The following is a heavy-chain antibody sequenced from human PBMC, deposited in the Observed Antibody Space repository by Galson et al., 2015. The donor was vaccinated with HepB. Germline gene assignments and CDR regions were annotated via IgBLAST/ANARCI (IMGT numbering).Heavy chain of an antibody. J-gene: IGHJ6*02. CDR3: ARDLFTTTHYGMDV. CDR1: GFTLSRSG. V-gene: IGHV3-33*01. CDR2: IFYDGSNT. D-gene: IGHD1-1*01. Sequence: SLRLSCAASGFTLSRSGMHWVRQAPGKGLEWVAVIFYDGSNTYYADSVKGRFTISRDNSKDTLYLQMDSLRADDTAVYYCARDLFTTTHYGMDVWGQGTTVTVSS.